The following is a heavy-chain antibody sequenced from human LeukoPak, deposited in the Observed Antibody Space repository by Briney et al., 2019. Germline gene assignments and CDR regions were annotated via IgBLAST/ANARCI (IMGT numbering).Heavy chain of an antibody. CDR2: IRTKPNNYAT. D-gene: IGHD1-20*01. CDR1: GFTFSGSA. J-gene: IGHJ4*02. Sequence: GGSLRLSCAASGFTFSGSAMHWVRQASGKGLEWVGRIRTKPNNYATAYAASVEGRYTISRDDSRNTAYLQMNTLKTEDTAVYYCTTNWNDVLNSWGQGTLVTVSS. CDR3: TTNWNDVLNS. V-gene: IGHV3-73*01.